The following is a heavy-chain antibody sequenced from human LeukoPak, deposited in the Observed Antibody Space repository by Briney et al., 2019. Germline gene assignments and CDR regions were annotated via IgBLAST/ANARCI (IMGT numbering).Heavy chain of an antibody. CDR2: ISAYDGNT. J-gene: IGHJ6*03. CDR1: GYTFTSYD. D-gene: IGHD3-9*01. CDR3: ATNILTGFITASDYYYMDV. Sequence: ASVKVSCKASGYTFTSYDINWVRQATGQGLEWMEWISAYDGNTNYAQKLQGRVTMTTDTSTSTAYMELRSLRSDDTAVYYCATNILTGFITASDYYYMDVWGKGTTVTISS. V-gene: IGHV1-18*01.